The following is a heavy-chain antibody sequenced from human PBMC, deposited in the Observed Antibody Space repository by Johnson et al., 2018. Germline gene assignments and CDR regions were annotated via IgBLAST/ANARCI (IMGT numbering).Heavy chain of an antibody. Sequence: VQLVQSGGGLVQPGGSLRLSCAASGFTFSSYAMSWVRQAPGKGLEWVSAISDSGGSTYYADSVKGRFTISRDNSTNTLDVQMNSLTAEDTAVYYGAKSRHGYSNDAFDIWGQGTMVTVSS. CDR3: AKSRHGYSNDAFDI. D-gene: IGHD5-24*01. CDR1: GFTFSSYA. J-gene: IGHJ3*02. V-gene: IGHV3-23*04. CDR2: ISDSGGST.